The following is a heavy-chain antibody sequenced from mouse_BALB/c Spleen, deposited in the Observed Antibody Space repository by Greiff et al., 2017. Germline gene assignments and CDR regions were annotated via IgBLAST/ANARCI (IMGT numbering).Heavy chain of an antibody. CDR3: ASTVPVAY. D-gene: IGHD1-1*01. CDR1: GFNIKDTY. Sequence: VQLQQSGAELVKPGASVKLSCTASGFNIKDTYMHWVKQRPEQGLEWIGRIDPANGNTKYDPKFQGKATITADTSSNTAYLQLSSLTSEDTAVYYCASTVPVAYWGQGTLVTVSA. J-gene: IGHJ3*01. CDR2: IDPANGNT. V-gene: IGHV14-3*02.